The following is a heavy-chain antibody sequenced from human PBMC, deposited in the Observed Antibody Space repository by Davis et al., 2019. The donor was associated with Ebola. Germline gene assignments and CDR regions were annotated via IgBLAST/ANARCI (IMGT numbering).Heavy chain of an antibody. Sequence: GESLKISCAASGFTFSNYAMSWVRQAPGKGLEWVSGISGDGVTTQHADSVKGRFTISRDNSKNTLYLRLNSLRADDTAVYYCAKVRSCKGAYCGGDCCPFDYWGQGTLVTVSS. CDR1: GFTFSNYA. CDR2: ISGDGVTT. D-gene: IGHD2-21*01. V-gene: IGHV3-23*01. J-gene: IGHJ4*02. CDR3: AKVRSCKGAYCGGDCCPFDY.